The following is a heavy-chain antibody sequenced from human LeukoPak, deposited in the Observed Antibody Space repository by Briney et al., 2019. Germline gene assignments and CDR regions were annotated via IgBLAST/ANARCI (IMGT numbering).Heavy chain of an antibody. Sequence: SVKVSCKASGGTFSSYAISWVRQAPGQGLEWMGRIIPILGIANYAQKFQGRVTITADKSTSTAYMELSSLRSEDTAVYYCARVRSERGYSYGLLDHWGQGTLVTVSS. J-gene: IGHJ4*02. CDR1: GGTFSSYA. D-gene: IGHD5-18*01. CDR2: IIPILGIA. V-gene: IGHV1-69*04. CDR3: ARVRSERGYSYGLLDH.